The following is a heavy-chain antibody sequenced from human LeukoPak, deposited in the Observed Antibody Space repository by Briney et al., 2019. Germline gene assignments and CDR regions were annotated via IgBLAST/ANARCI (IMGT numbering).Heavy chain of an antibody. V-gene: IGHV3-7*01. J-gene: IGHJ6*03. CDR3: ARPQYFYYMDV. CDR2: IKQDGSGK. CDR1: GFTFSSYW. Sequence: PGGSLRLSCAASGFTFSSYWMSWVRQAPGKGLEWVANIKQDGSGKYYVDSVKGRFTISRDNAKNSLYLQMNSLRAEDTAVYYCARPQYFYYMDVWGKGTTVTVSS.